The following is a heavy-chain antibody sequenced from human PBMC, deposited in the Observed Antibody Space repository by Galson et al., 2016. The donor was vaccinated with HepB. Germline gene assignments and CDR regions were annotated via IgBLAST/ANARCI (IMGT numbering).Heavy chain of an antibody. CDR1: GYTLTELS. V-gene: IGHV1-24*01. CDR3: ATGLPSRGYSGYVSYLYFGMDV. D-gene: IGHD5-12*01. CDR2: FDPEDGVT. J-gene: IGHJ6*02. Sequence: SVKVSCKVSGYTLTELSIHWVRQAPGKGLEWMGGFDPEDGVTTYTQKFQGRFTMTEDTSTDTAYMELSSLISEDTAVYYCATGLPSRGYSGYVSYLYFGMDVWGQGTTVTVSS.